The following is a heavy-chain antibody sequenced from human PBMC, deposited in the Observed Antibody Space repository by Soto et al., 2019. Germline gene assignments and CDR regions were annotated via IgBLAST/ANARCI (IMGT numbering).Heavy chain of an antibody. CDR1: GFTMSNYA. J-gene: IGHJ4*02. CDR3: GREPNPFLPGYYDL. Sequence: EARLLESGGGLVQPGGSLRLSCVVSGFTMSNYALTWVRQAPGKGLEWVSSISSTGSKTYYAESIRGRFTISRDNSKNTVFLQMNGLIPNDMALYFWGREPNPFLPGYYDLWGQGTQVTVSS. D-gene: IGHD3-9*01. V-gene: IGHV3-23*01. CDR2: ISSTGSKT.